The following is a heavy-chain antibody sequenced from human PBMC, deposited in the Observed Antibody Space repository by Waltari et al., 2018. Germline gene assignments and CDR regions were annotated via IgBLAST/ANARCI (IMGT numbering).Heavy chain of an antibody. J-gene: IGHJ6*03. CDR1: GYTFPSYD. CDR3: ARGGPAYYYYYYMDV. Sequence: QVQLVQTGAEVKKPGASVEVSCKASGYTFPSYDINWVRQATGPGLEWMGWMNPNSGNTGYAQKFQGRVTITRNTSISTAYMELSSLRSEDTAVYYCARGGPAYYYYYYMDVWGKGTTVTISS. D-gene: IGHD2-2*01. V-gene: IGHV1-8*03. CDR2: MNPNSGNT.